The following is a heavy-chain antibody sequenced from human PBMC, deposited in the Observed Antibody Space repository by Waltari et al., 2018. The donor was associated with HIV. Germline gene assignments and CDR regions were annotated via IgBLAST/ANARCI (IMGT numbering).Heavy chain of an antibody. V-gene: IGHV4-4*02. CDR2: IYLSGST. Sequence: QVQLQELGPGLVKPSGTLSLTCAVSGGSISSNNWWSWVRQPPGKGLGWIGEIYLSGSTNYNPSLVSRVTISVDESKNQFSLRLISVTAADTAVYYCASGGRVFGGMDVWGQGTTVTVSS. D-gene: IGHD6-13*01. CDR1: GGSISSNNW. J-gene: IGHJ6*02. CDR3: ASGGRVFGGMDV.